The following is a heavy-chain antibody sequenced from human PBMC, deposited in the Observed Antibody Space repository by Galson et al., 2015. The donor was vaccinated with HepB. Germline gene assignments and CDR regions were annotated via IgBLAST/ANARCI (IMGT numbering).Heavy chain of an antibody. D-gene: IGHD5-24*01. J-gene: IGHJ2*01. Sequence: SLRLSCAVSGFTFSNYWMHWVRQAPGKGLVLVSRINSDGSSTTHADSVKGRFTISRDNAKNTLYLLMNNLRAEDTAVYYCARAVRWLPASGYFDLWGRGTLVTVSS. CDR3: ARAVRWLPASGYFDL. CDR1: GFTFSNYW. V-gene: IGHV3-74*01. CDR2: INSDGSST.